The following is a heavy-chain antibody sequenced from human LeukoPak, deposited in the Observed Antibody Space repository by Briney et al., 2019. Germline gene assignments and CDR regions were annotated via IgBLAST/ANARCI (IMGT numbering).Heavy chain of an antibody. CDR2: INEKGNSP. V-gene: IGHV3-20*01. J-gene: IGHJ6*02. Sequence: GGSLRLSCVASGFTFDDHGMNWVRQAPGKGLEWVSGINEKGNSPDYADSVKGRFTISRDNAKNSLYLHMNSLRAEDTASYHCARAMGSCSTTSCHTYGMDVWGQGTTVTVSS. CDR3: ARAMGSCSTTSCHTYGMDV. D-gene: IGHD2-2*01. CDR1: GFTFDDHG.